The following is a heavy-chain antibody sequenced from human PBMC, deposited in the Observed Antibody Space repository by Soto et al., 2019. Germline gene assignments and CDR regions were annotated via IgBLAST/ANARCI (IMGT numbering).Heavy chain of an antibody. J-gene: IGHJ6*02. CDR2: IIPISGTA. D-gene: IGHD2-2*01. Sequence: QVQLVQSGAEVKKPGSSVKVSCKASGGTFSSYAISWVRQVPGQGLEWMGGIIPISGTANYAQKFQGRLTITADESTSTAYMELSSLRSEDTAVYYCARSQGSSTSLEIYYYYYYGMDVWGQGTTVTVSS. CDR3: ARSQGSSTSLEIYYYYYYGMDV. CDR1: GGTFSSYA. V-gene: IGHV1-69*01.